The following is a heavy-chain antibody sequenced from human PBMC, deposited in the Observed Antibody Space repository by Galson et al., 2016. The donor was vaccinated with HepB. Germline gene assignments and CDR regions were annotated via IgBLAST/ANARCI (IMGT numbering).Heavy chain of an antibody. CDR1: GYILTTYG. CDR2: INSGNDNT. J-gene: IGHJ4*02. Sequence: SVKVSCKASGYILTTYGLHWVRQAPGQRLEWMGWINSGNDNTEYSQSFQGRVTISRDTSASIVYMELSSLRSEDAAVYFCARGGFSSGWPVFDNGGQGTLGTVSS. V-gene: IGHV1-3*01. CDR3: ARGGFSSGWPVFDN. D-gene: IGHD6-19*01.